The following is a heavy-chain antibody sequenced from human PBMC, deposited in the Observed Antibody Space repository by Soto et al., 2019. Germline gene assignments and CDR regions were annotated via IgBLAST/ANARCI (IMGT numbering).Heavy chain of an antibody. D-gene: IGHD3-10*01. CDR1: GGTFNSYG. CDR2: IIPLYGTV. Sequence: SVKVSCKASGGTFNSYGISWVRQAPGQGLDWMGVIIPLYGTVIYAQKFQGRVKMTEDASTDTAYLDLSGLRSDDTAVYYCATALNYGSGSYSGSAYYFDLWGQGTLVTVSS. V-gene: IGHV1-69*13. J-gene: IGHJ4*02. CDR3: ATALNYGSGSYSGSAYYFDL.